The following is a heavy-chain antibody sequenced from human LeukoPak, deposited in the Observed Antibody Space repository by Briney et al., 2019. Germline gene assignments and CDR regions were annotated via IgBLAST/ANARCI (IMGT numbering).Heavy chain of an antibody. CDR1: GGSISSYY. V-gene: IGHV4-59*01. CDR2: IYYSGST. Sequence: PSETLSRTCTVSGGSISSYYWSWIRQPPGKGLEWIGYIYYSGSTNYNPSLKSRVTISVDSSKNQFSLKLSSVTAADTAVYYCARDRGIVDYWGQGTLVTVSS. J-gene: IGHJ4*02. CDR3: ARDRGIVDY. D-gene: IGHD6-13*01.